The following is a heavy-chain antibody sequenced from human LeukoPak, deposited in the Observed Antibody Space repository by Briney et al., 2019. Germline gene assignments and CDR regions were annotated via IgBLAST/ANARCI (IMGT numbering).Heavy chain of an antibody. J-gene: IGHJ4*02. D-gene: IGHD6-19*01. CDR3: ARPGGGLARSPFDF. Sequence: KPSETLSLTCTVSGGSISRSPSYWGWIRQPPGKGLEWIGSIHYTATTYYNPSLKSRATISVDTSKNQFSLNLRSVTAADTAVYYCARPGGGLARSPFDFWGQGSLVTVSS. V-gene: IGHV4-39*01. CDR2: IHYTATT. CDR1: GGSISRSPSY.